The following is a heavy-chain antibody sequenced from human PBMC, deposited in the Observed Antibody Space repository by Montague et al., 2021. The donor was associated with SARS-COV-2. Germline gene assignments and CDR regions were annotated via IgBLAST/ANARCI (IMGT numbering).Heavy chain of an antibody. D-gene: IGHD2-15*01. J-gene: IGHJ4*02. Sequence: SETLSLTCTVSGDSIRSSSYYWGWIRQPPGKGLECIGSIYYSGSTYYNPSPKSRVTISVDTSKNQFTLKLSSVTAADTAVYYCARLTAGYCSGGSCYWGTGFDYWGQGTLVTVSS. CDR2: IYYSGST. V-gene: IGHV4-39*06. CDR3: ARLTAGYCSGGSCYWGTGFDY. CDR1: GDSIRSSSYY.